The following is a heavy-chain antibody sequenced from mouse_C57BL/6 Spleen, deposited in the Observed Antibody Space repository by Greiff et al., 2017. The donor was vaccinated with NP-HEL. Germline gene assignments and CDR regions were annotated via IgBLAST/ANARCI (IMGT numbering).Heavy chain of an antibody. CDR1: GYTFTSYW. V-gene: IGHV1-64*01. CDR3: ARRRTDYYDAMDY. CDR2: IHPNSGST. Sequence: VKLQQPGAELVKPGASVKLSCKASGYTFTSYWMHWVKQRPGQGLEWIGMIHPNSGSTNYNEKFKSKATLTVDKSSSTAYMQLSSLTSEDSAVYYCARRRTDYYDAMDYWGQGTSVTVSS. J-gene: IGHJ4*01. D-gene: IGHD2-4*01.